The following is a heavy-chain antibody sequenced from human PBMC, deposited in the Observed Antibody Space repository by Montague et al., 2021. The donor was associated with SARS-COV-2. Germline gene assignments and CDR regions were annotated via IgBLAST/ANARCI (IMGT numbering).Heavy chain of an antibody. CDR1: GASVGSSD. D-gene: IGHD1-14*01. CDR3: AKETMTADAFDI. CDR2: FYSVGST. Sequence: ETLSLTCTVSGASVGSSDWGWIRQSPGKGLEWIGYFYSVGSTDYNPSLKSRATISRDTSKNQFSLKVRSVTAADTAVYYCAKETMTADAFDIWGQGTMVTVSS. V-gene: IGHV4-59*02. J-gene: IGHJ3*02.